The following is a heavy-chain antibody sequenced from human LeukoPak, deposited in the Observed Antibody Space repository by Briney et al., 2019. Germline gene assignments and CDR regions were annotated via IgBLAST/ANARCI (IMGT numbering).Heavy chain of an antibody. J-gene: IGHJ4*02. V-gene: IGHV4-59*01. Sequence: GYIYHRGSANYNPSLKSRVTISVDTSKHQFSLTLTSVTAADAAVYYCARAGDYYVSGRYLGYWGQGTLVTVSS. CDR2: IYHRGSA. D-gene: IGHD3-10*01. CDR3: ARAGDYYVSGRYLGY.